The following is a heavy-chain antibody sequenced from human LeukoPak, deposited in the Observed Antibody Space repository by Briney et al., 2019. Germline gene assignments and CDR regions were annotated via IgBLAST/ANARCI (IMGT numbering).Heavy chain of an antibody. V-gene: IGHV3-48*04. CDR3: AELGITMIGGV. D-gene: IGHD3-10*02. J-gene: IGHJ6*04. CDR2: IRSSSSTI. CDR1: GFTFTSYS. Sequence: PRGSPRLSCAASGFTFTSYSMNWVRQAPGKGLEWVSYIRSSSSTIYYADSVKGRFTISRDNAKNSLYLQMNSLRAEDTAVYYCAELGITMIGGVWGKGTTVTISS.